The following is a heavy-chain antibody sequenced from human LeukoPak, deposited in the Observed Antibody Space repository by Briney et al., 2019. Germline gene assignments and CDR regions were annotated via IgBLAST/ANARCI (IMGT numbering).Heavy chain of an antibody. V-gene: IGHV3-66*02. Sequence: GGSLRLSCAASGFTVSSNYMSWVRQAPGKGLEWVSVIYSGGNTYYADSVKGRFTISRDDSKNTLYLQTNSLRAEDTAVYYCARDEGGWNFDYWGQGTLVTVSS. D-gene: IGHD6-19*01. CDR3: ARDEGGWNFDY. CDR2: IYSGGNT. J-gene: IGHJ4*02. CDR1: GFTVSSNY.